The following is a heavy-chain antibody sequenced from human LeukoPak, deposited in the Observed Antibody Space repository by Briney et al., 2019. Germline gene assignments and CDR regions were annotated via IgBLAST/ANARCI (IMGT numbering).Heavy chain of an antibody. CDR2: ISAYNGNT. CDR1: GYTFNSYG. D-gene: IGHD3-22*01. V-gene: IGHV1-18*01. CDR3: ARDYYDSSGYLSAPCGY. Sequence: ASVKVSCKASGYTFNSYGITWVRQAPGQGLEWMGWISAYNGNTNYAQKLQGRVTMTTDTSTSTAYMELRSLRSDDTAVHYCARDYYDSSGYLSAPCGYWGQGTLVTVSS. J-gene: IGHJ4*02.